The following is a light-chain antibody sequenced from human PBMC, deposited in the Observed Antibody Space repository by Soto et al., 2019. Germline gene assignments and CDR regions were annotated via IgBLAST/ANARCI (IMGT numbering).Light chain of an antibody. CDR3: QQSWT. V-gene: IGKV1-8*01. CDR2: AAS. Sequence: AIRMTQSPSSLSASTGDRVTITCRASQGISSYLAWYQQKPGKAPKLLIYAASTLQSGVPSRFSGSGSGTDFTLTISSLQPEDFATYYCQQSWTFGQGTKVDIK. J-gene: IGKJ1*01. CDR1: QGISSY.